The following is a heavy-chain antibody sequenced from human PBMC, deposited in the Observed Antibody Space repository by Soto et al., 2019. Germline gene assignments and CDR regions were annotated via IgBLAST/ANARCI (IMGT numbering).Heavy chain of an antibody. J-gene: IGHJ4*02. CDR3: AKSATVPAAIAY. D-gene: IGHD2-2*02. Sequence: QVQLVQSGAEVKKPGASVKVSCKASGYTFTSYAMHWVRQAPGQRLEWMGWINTGNGNTKYSQKFQGRVTITRDTSASTAYMELSSLRSEDTAVYYCAKSATVPAAIAYWGQGTLVTVSS. V-gene: IGHV1-3*04. CDR1: GYTFTSYA. CDR2: INTGNGNT.